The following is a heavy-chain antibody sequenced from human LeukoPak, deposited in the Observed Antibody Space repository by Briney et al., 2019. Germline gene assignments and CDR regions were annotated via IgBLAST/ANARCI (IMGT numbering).Heavy chain of an antibody. Sequence: GGSLRLSCAASGFTFSSYEMNWVRQAPGKGLEWVSYISSSGSTIYYADSVKGRSTISRDNAKNSLYLQMNSLRAEDTAVYYCARDQGSSSNYYYYGMDVWGQGTTVTVSS. CDR2: ISSSGSTI. J-gene: IGHJ6*02. CDR3: ARDQGSSSNYYYYGMDV. CDR1: GFTFSSYE. V-gene: IGHV3-48*03. D-gene: IGHD6-6*01.